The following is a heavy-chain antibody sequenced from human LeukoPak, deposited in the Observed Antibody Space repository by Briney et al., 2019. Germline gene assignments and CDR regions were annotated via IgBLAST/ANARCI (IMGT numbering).Heavy chain of an antibody. D-gene: IGHD4-23*01. CDR1: GGSISSGGYY. V-gene: IGHV4-31*03. CDR3: ARHSTVTFYFDY. Sequence: SQTLSLTCTVSGGSISSGGYYWSCIRQHPGKGLEWIGYINYSGNTYFNPSLKSRVTISVDTSKNQFSLRLSSVTAADTAVYYCARHSTVTFYFDYWGQGTLVTVSS. J-gene: IGHJ4*02. CDR2: INYSGNT.